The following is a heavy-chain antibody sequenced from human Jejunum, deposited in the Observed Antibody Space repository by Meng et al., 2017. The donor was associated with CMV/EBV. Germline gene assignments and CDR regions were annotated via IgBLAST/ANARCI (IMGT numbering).Heavy chain of an antibody. CDR1: GYIFTAYS. CDR2: INPKSGDT. V-gene: IGHV1-2*02. Sequence: GYIFTAYSIHWIRQAPGQGLEWMGWINPKSGDTDYAPKFQGGVTLTRDTSTSTIYMQTYLRSDDTAVYFCARAGRGDSTFSHYDYWGQGTPVTVSS. J-gene: IGHJ4*02. D-gene: IGHD3-10*01. CDR3: ARAGRGDSTFSHYDY.